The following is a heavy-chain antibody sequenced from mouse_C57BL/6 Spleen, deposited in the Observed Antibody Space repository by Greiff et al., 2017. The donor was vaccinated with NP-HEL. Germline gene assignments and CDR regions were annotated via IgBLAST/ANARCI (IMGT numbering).Heavy chain of an antibody. J-gene: IGHJ2*01. CDR1: GYTFTSYW. Sequence: QVQLQQPGAELVRPGSSVKLSCKASGYTFTSYWMDWVKQRPGQGLEWIGNIYPSDSETHYNQKFKDKATLTVDKSSSTAYMQLSSLTSEDSAVYYCARGGLRSYYFDYWGQGTTLTVSS. CDR3: ARGGLRSYYFDY. D-gene: IGHD1-1*01. V-gene: IGHV1-61*01. CDR2: IYPSDSET.